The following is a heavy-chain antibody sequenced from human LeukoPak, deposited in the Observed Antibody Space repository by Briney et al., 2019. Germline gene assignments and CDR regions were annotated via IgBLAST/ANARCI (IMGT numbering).Heavy chain of an antibody. V-gene: IGHV4-59*12. D-gene: IGHD2-8*02. CDR3: ARDFVETGVVGFDM. Sequence: KSSETLSLTCTVSGGSIGTYFWKWIRKSAGEGLEGIGNVYDGGRTNYNPSLKGRVTISVDTFRNLLYLRLSSVTAADTAVYYCARDFVETGVVGFDMWGQGTMVTVSS. CDR2: VYDGGRT. CDR1: GGSIGTYF. J-gene: IGHJ3*02.